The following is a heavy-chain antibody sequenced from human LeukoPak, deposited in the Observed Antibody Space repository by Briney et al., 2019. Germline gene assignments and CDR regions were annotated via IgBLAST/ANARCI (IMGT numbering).Heavy chain of an antibody. V-gene: IGHV1-2*02. CDR1: GYTFTAYY. CDR3: AREAANMVRGVMGK. J-gene: IGHJ4*02. D-gene: IGHD3-10*01. CDR2: INPNSGGI. Sequence: ASVKVSCKASGYTFTAYYMHWVRQAPGQGLEWMGWINPNSGGINYEQKFQGRVTMTRDTSISTAYMELSRLISDDTAVYYCAREAANMVRGVMGKWGQGTLVTVSS.